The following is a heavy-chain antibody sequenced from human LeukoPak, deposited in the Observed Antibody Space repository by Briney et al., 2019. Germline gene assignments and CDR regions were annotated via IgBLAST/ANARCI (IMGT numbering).Heavy chain of an antibody. D-gene: IGHD6-19*01. CDR1: GYTFTGHY. Sequence: ASMKVSCKASGYTFTGHYIHWVRQAPGQGLEWMGWINPHSGGTNYAQTFRGRVTMTRDTSISTAYMELTRLTSDDTAIYYCARVFRYTSGWSYFQHWGQGTLVTVSS. CDR3: ARVFRYTSGWSYFQH. CDR2: INPHSGGT. V-gene: IGHV1-2*02. J-gene: IGHJ1*01.